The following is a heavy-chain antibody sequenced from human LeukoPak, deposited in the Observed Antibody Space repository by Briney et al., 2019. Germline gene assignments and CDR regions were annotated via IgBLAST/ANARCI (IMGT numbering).Heavy chain of an antibody. J-gene: IGHJ4*02. CDR3: ARDPVEWELLLDY. CDR1: GFTFSSYW. Sequence: GGSLRLSCAASGFTFSSYWMGWVRQAPGKRLEWVANMNMDGSEKYYADSAKGRFTISRDNARNSVYLQMNSLRVEDTAVYYCARDPVEWELLLDYWGQGTLVTVSS. V-gene: IGHV3-7*01. D-gene: IGHD1-26*01. CDR2: MNMDGSEK.